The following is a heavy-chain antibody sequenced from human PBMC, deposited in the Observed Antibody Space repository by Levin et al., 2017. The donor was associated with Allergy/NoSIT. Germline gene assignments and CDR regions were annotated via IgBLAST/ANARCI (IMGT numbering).Heavy chain of an antibody. CDR2: INYSGTT. D-gene: IGHD2-21*01. V-gene: IGHV4-39*01. CDR1: GGSISSWSYF. CDR3: ARINIVVVPSANFDY. Sequence: SETLSLTCTVSGGSISSWSYFWGWLRQPPGKGLEWIGSINYSGTTYYNPSLKSRVTTSVDTSNNQFTLEVTSMTAADTAVYYCARINIVVVPSANFDYWGQGILVTVSS. J-gene: IGHJ4*02.